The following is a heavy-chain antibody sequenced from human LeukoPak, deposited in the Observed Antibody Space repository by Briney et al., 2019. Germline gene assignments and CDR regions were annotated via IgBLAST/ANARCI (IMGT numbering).Heavy chain of an antibody. CDR3: ARDLLSFGVHDY. CDR1: GFTFSDYY. V-gene: IGHV3-21*01. CDR2: ISSSSSYI. D-gene: IGHD3-3*01. Sequence: GGSLRLSCAASGFTFSDYYMSWIRQAPGKGLECVSSISSSSSYISYADSVQGRFTISRDNAKNSLYLQMNSLRAEDTAVYYCARDLLSFGVHDYWGQGTLVTVSS. J-gene: IGHJ4*02.